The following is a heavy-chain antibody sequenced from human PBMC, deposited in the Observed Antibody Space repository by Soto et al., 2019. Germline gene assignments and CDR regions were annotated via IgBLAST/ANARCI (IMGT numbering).Heavy chain of an antibody. CDR3: ARLYSGYGYYYYYGMDV. J-gene: IGHJ6*02. Sequence: SETLSLTCTVSGGPISSSSYYWGWIRQPPGKGLEWIGSIYYSGSTYYNPSLKSRVTISVDTSKNQFSLKLSSVTAADTAVYYCARLYSGYGYYYYYGMDVWGQGTTVT. D-gene: IGHD5-12*01. CDR2: IYYSGST. CDR1: GGPISSSSYY. V-gene: IGHV4-39*01.